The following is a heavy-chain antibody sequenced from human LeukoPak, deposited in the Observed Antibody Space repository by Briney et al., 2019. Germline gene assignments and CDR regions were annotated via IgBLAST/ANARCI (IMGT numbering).Heavy chain of an antibody. J-gene: IGHJ4*02. CDR2: ISGSGGST. CDR3: AEATVYGDSSAYFDY. D-gene: IGHD3-22*01. CDR1: GFTFSSYG. V-gene: IGHV3-23*01. Sequence: PGGSLRLSCAASGFTFSSYGIHWVRQAPGKGLEWVSAISGSGGSTYYEDSVKGRFTTSRDNSKNTLYLQMNSLRAEDTAVYFCAEATVYGDSSAYFDYWGQGTLVTVSS.